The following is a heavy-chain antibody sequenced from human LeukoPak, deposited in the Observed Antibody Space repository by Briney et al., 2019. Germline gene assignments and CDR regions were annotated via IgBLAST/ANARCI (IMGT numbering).Heavy chain of an antibody. CDR2: IYPGGSDT. Sequence: GESLQISCKGSASIFSNYWIAWVRQLPGKGLEWMGIIYPGGSDTRYSPSFQGQVSISADTSISTPYLQWSSLKASDTAMYYCARLTSSSAYFDSWGQGTMVTVSS. J-gene: IGHJ4*02. D-gene: IGHD6-6*01. CDR3: ARLTSSSAYFDS. V-gene: IGHV5-51*01. CDR1: ASIFSNYW.